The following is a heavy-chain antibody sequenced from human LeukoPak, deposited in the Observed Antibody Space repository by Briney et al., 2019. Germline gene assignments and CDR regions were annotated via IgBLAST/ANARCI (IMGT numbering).Heavy chain of an antibody. CDR3: AKRNVAAAGDFDY. CDR2: INTDGNTR. D-gene: IGHD6-13*01. J-gene: IGHJ4*02. Sequence: GGSLRLSCATSGFTFSTSWMPWVRQAPGKGLVWVSRINTDGNTRDYADSVKGRFTISRDNAKNTLYLQMNSLRAEDTAVYYCAKRNVAAAGDFDYWGQGTLVTVSS. CDR1: GFTFSTSW. V-gene: IGHV3-74*01.